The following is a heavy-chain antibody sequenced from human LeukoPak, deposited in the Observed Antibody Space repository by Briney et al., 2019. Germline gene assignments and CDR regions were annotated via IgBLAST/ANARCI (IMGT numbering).Heavy chain of an antibody. CDR3: ARDGQTYGDYANY. J-gene: IGHJ4*02. Sequence: GGSLRLSCAASGFTFSSYSMNWVRQAPGKGLEWVSSISSSSSYIYYADSVKGRFTISRDNAKNSLYLQMNSLRAEDTAVYYCARDGQTYGDYANYWGQGTLVTVSS. CDR1: GFTFSSYS. CDR2: ISSSSSYI. V-gene: IGHV3-21*01. D-gene: IGHD4-17*01.